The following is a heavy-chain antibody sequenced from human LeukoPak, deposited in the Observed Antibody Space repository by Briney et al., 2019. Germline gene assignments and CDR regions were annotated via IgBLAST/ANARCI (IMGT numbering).Heavy chain of an antibody. CDR1: GGSIRSRSYY. J-gene: IGHJ4*02. CDR3: ARGPDYSNYVDY. V-gene: IGHV4-61*02. D-gene: IGHD4-11*01. CDR2: ISTSGIT. Sequence: SETLSLTCTVSGGSIRSRSYYWSWIRQPAGKGLEWIGRISTSGITKYNPSLKSRVTISLDTSKNQFSLKLSSVTAADTAVYYCARGPDYSNYVDYWGQGTLVTVSS.